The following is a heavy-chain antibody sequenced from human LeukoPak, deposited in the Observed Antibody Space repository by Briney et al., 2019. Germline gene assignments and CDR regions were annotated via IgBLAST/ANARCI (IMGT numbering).Heavy chain of an antibody. CDR1: GFTFSSYS. CDR3: AKGSKRGYSYGPTDY. V-gene: IGHV3-48*01. CDR2: ISSSSSTI. Sequence: GGSLRLSCAASGFTFSSYSMNWVRQAPGKGLEWVSYISSSSSTIYYADSVKGRFTISRDNAKNSLYLQMNSLRAEDMALYYCAKGSKRGYSYGPTDYWGQGTLVTVSS. J-gene: IGHJ4*02. D-gene: IGHD5-18*01.